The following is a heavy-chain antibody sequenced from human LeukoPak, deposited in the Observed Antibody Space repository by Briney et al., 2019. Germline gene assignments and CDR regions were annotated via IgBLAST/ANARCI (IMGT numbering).Heavy chain of an antibody. CDR3: ARGDHYERSGDFLDY. V-gene: IGHV3-33*01. Sequence: PGGSLRLSCAASGFTFSVYGMHWVRQAPGKGLEGVAVIWYDGGNKYYRDSVKGRFTISRDNSKNTLYLQMNSLRVEDTAVYFCARGDHYERSGDFLDYWGQGALVTVSS. J-gene: IGHJ4*02. D-gene: IGHD3-22*01. CDR1: GFTFSVYG. CDR2: IWYDGGNK.